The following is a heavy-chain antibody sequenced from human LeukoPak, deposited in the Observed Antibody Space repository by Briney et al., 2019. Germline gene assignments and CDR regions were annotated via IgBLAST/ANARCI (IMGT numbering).Heavy chain of an antibody. V-gene: IGHV4-38-2*02. CDR2: IYHNGVT. J-gene: IGHJ5*02. CDR1: GFTFSNAW. D-gene: IGHD6-19*01. Sequence: GSLRLSCAASGFTFSNAWMSWVRQAPGKGLEWIGSIYHNGVTYYNPSLKSRVAISVDTSKNQFSLSLTSVTAADTAIYYCARDWHPYGSGRIVGFDPWGQGTLVTVSS. CDR3: ARDWHPYGSGRIVGFDP.